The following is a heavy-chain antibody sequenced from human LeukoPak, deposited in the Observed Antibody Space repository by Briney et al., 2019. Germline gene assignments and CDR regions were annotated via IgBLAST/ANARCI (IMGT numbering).Heavy chain of an antibody. CDR3: ATRRYGYYYDSSGYYY. V-gene: IGHV3-23*01. J-gene: IGHJ4*02. CDR1: GFTSSSYA. Sequence: PGGSLRLSCAASGFTSSSYAMSWVRRAPGKGLEWVSTISGSGGSTYYADSLKGRFTISRDNSKNTLYLQMNSLRAEDTAVYYCATRRYGYYYDSSGYYYWGQGTLVTVSS. D-gene: IGHD3-22*01. CDR2: ISGSGGST.